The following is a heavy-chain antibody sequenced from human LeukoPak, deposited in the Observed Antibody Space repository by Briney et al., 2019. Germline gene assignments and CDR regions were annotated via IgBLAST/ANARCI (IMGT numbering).Heavy chain of an antibody. J-gene: IGHJ5*02. CDR1: GERVSSNTAS. D-gene: IGHD4-11*01. CDR2: TYYRSKWSN. CDR3: ARDRDSDFEWGPYDP. Sequence: SQTLSLTCAISGERVSSNTASWNWFRQSPSRGLEWLGRTYYRSKWSNDYAPSVKGRITINADTSRNQFSLHLNSVTPEDTAVYFCARDRDSDFEWGPYDPWGQGTLVVVSS. V-gene: IGHV6-1*01.